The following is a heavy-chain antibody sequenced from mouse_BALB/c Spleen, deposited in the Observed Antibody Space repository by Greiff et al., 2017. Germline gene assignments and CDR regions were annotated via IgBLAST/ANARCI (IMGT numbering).Heavy chain of an antibody. V-gene: IGHV1-4*01. D-gene: IGHD2-10*02. CDR1: GYTFTSYT. CDR3: AKYGIAWFAY. J-gene: IGHJ3*01. Sequence: QVHVKQSGAELARPGASVKMSCKASGYTFTSYTMHWVKQRPGQGLEWIGYINPSSGYTNYNQKFKDKATLTADKSSSTAYMQLSSLTSEDSAVYYCAKYGIAWFAYWGQGTLVTVSA. CDR2: INPSSGYT.